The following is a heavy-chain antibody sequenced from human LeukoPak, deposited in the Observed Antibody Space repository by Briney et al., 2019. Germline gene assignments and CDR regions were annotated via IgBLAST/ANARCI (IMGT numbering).Heavy chain of an antibody. D-gene: IGHD2-15*01. CDR3: ARPRGQYCSGGSCYSVWFDP. CDR2: IYYTGST. CDR1: GGSISNTNW. Sequence: PSETLSLTCGVSGGSISNTNWWTWVRQPPGKGLEWIGSIYYTGSTHYNPSLKSLFTISVDTSKNQFSLKLSSVTAADTAVYYCARPRGQYCSGGSCYSVWFDPWGQGTLVTVSS. V-gene: IGHV4-39*01. J-gene: IGHJ5*02.